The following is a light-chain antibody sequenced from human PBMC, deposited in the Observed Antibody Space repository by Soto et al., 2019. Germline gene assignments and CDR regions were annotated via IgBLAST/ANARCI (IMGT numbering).Light chain of an antibody. CDR1: QSISSW. V-gene: IGKV1-5*03. Sequence: DIQLTQSPSTLSASVGDRVTITCRASQSISSWLAWYQQKPGKAPKFLNLESGVPSRFSGSGSRTEFTLTISSLQPDDFATYYCQYYNNYCWTFGQGTKVEIK. J-gene: IGKJ1*01. CDR3: QYYNNYCWT.